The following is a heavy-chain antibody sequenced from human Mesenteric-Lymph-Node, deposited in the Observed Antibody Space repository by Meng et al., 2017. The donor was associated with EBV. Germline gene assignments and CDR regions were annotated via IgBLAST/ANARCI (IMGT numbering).Heavy chain of an antibody. CDR3: ARVRGIAVVPPDY. D-gene: IGHD6-19*01. CDR1: GYTFTSYA. CDR2: INAGNGNT. J-gene: IGHJ4*02. Sequence: QGQVWQLGAEVKKPGASVKVSCKASGYTFTSYAMHWVRQAPGQRLEWMGWINAGNGNTKYSQKFQGRVTITRDTSASTAYMELSSLRSEDTAVYYCARVRGIAVVPPDYWGQGTLVTVSS. V-gene: IGHV1-3*01.